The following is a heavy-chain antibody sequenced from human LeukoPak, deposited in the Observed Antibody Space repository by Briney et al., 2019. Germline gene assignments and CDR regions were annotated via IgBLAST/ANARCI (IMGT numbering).Heavy chain of an antibody. D-gene: IGHD4-23*01. CDR2: IYYSGSA. V-gene: IGHV4-59*01. Sequence: SETLSLTCTVAGGSISSYQWSWIRQPPGKGLEWIGNIYYSGSANYNPSLKSRVTISVDTSKNQFSLKLSPVTAADTAVYYCARVGVDYSGNIIKYFFDYWGQGTLVTVSS. CDR1: GGSISSYQ. J-gene: IGHJ4*02. CDR3: ARVGVDYSGNIIKYFFDY.